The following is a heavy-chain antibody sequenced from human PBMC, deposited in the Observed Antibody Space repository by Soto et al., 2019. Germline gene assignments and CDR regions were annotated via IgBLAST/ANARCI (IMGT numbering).Heavy chain of an antibody. V-gene: IGHV1-69*01. CDR3: ASEGFSGSYLPY. D-gene: IGHD1-26*01. CDR1: GGTVGSYG. J-gene: IGHJ4*02. CDR2: IIPIFGTG. Sequence: QVQLVQSGAEVKKPGSSVKVSCKASGGTVGSYGIKWVRQAPGQGLEWMGGIIPIFGTGNYAQKFQGRATITADESTSTVYMELSSLRSDDTAVYYCASEGFSGSYLPYWGQGTLVTVSS.